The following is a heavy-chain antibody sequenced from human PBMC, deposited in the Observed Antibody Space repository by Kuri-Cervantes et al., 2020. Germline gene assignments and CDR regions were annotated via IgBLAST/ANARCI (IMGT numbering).Heavy chain of an antibody. CDR1: GDSMTITNYH. Sequence: SETLSLTCTVSGDSMTITNYHWGWIRQPPGKGLEWIGNIYYTGTTNYNPSLKSRVTISVDTSKNQFSLKLSSVTAADTAVYYCARWILYGGNPRAFDYWGQGTLVTVSS. V-gene: IGHV4-39*07. CDR2: IYYTGTT. J-gene: IGHJ4*02. D-gene: IGHD4-23*01. CDR3: ARWILYGGNPRAFDY.